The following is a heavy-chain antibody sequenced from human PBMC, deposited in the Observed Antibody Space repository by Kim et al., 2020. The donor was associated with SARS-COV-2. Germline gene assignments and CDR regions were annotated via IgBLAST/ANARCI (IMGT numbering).Heavy chain of an antibody. D-gene: IGHD3-10*01. J-gene: IGHJ4*02. Sequence: SETLSLTCTVSGCSISSYYWSWIRQPPGKGLEWIGYIYYSGSTNYNPSLKSRVTISVDTSKNQFSLKLSSVTAADTAVYYCARETEYYGSGSYYDYWGQGTLVTVSS. CDR3: ARETEYYGSGSYYDY. CDR1: GCSISSYY. V-gene: IGHV4-59*13. CDR2: IYYSGST.